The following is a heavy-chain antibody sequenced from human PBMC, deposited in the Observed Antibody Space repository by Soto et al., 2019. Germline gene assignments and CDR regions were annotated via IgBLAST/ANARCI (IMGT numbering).Heavy chain of an antibody. J-gene: IGHJ6*04. CDR1: GYTLTELS. Sequence: ASVKVSCKVSGYTLTELSMHWVRQAPGKGLEWMGGFDPEDGETIYAQKFQGRVTMTEDTSTDTAYMELSSLRSEDTAVYYCATGITIFGVLYYYGMDFWGKGTTVTVSS. CDR3: ATGITIFGVLYYYGMDF. D-gene: IGHD3-3*01. V-gene: IGHV1-24*01. CDR2: FDPEDGET.